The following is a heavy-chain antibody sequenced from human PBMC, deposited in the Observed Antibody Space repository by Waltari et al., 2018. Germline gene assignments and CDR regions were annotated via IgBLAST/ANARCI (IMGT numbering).Heavy chain of an antibody. D-gene: IGHD5-12*01. J-gene: IGHJ3*01. V-gene: IGHV4-39*01. CDR2: VSYGGTP. CDR1: GVSITSNRHY. Sequence: QLQLQESGPRLVRPSETLSLICRVSGVSITSNRHYWAWFRQSPGQGLEWSVTVSYGGTPYISPPLKSRVSVSRHTSKNQVSLILGSVTAADMAVYYCATYIGASVGTAAFDVWGQGTMVTVSS. CDR3: ATYIGASVGTAAFDV.